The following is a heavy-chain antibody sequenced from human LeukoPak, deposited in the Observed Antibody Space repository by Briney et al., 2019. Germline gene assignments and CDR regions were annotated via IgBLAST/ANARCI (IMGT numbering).Heavy chain of an antibody. J-gene: IGHJ4*02. V-gene: IGHV3-7*05. Sequence: PGGSLRLSCAASGFTVSSNYMSWVRQAPGKGLELVASINEDGSEKHHVASLKGRFTISRDNAKKSLYLQMNSLRAEDTAIYYCARDVKWGQGTLVTVSS. CDR1: GFTVSSNY. CDR2: INEDGSEK. CDR3: ARDVK.